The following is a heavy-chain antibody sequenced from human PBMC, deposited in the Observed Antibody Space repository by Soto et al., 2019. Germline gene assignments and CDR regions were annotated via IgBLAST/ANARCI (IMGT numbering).Heavy chain of an antibody. CDR2: IGSDGTAI. J-gene: IGHJ4*02. D-gene: IGHD6-19*01. V-gene: IGHV3-23*01. CDR3: ARDQWLARFDY. Sequence: EVQLLESGGGLVQPGGSLRLSCAASGFTFNTYAMSWVRQAPGKGLEWVSAIGSDGTAIQYADSVKGRFTISKDNSKDTLYLQMNSLRDEDTAVYYCARDQWLARFDYWGQGTLVTVSS. CDR1: GFTFNTYA.